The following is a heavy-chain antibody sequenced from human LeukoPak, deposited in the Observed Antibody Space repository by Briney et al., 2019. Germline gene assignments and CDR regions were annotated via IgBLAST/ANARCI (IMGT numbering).Heavy chain of an antibody. CDR2: IYYSGST. Sequence: PSQTLSLTCTVSGGSISSGGYYWSWLRQHPGTGLEWIGYIYYSGSTYYNPSLESRVTISVDTSKNQFSLKLSSVTAADTAVHCCARAGGYGYDRTYFDYWGQGTLVTVSS. CDR1: GGSISSGGYY. CDR3: ARAGGYGYDRTYFDY. D-gene: IGHD5-18*01. V-gene: IGHV4-31*03. J-gene: IGHJ4*02.